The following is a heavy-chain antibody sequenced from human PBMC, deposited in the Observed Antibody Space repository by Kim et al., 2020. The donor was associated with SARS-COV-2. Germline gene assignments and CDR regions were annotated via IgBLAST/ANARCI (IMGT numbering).Heavy chain of an antibody. CDR1: GGSISSYY. D-gene: IGHD5-18*01. CDR2: IYYSGST. Sequence: SETLSLTCTVSGGSISSYYWSWIRQPPGKGLEWIGYIYYSGSTNYNPSLKSRVTISVDTSKNQFSLKLSSVTAADTAVYYYATGDPAMSLGYWSHGILVT. V-gene: IGHV4-59*08. CDR3: ATGDPAMSLGY. J-gene: IGHJ4*01.